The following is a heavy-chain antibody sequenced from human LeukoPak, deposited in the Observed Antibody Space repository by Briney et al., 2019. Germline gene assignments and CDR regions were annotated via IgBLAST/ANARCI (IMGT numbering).Heavy chain of an antibody. CDR2: IYYTGST. V-gene: IGHV4-59*08. D-gene: IGHD1-26*01. CDR3: ARHRGDRFSGSYCDY. Sequence: SETLSLTCTVSGGSISGYHGSWIRQPPGKGLEWIGYIYYTGSTGYDPSLKSRVTISVDTSKNQFSLNLSSLTAADTAVYYCARHRGDRFSGSYCDYWGQGTLVTVSS. CDR1: GGSISGYH. J-gene: IGHJ4*02.